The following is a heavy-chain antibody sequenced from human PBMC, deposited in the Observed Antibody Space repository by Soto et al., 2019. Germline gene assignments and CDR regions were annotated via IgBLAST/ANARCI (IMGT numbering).Heavy chain of an antibody. CDR2: IWYDGSNK. CDR1: GFTFSSYG. Sequence: QVQLVESGGGVVQPGRSLRLSCAASGFTFSSYGMHWVRQAPGKGLEWVAVIWYDGSNKYYADSVKGRFTISRDNSKNTLYLQMNSLRAEDTAVYYCARDPSRIAVGGTGFDYWGQGTLVTVSS. CDR3: ARDPSRIAVGGTGFDY. D-gene: IGHD6-19*01. V-gene: IGHV3-33*01. J-gene: IGHJ4*02.